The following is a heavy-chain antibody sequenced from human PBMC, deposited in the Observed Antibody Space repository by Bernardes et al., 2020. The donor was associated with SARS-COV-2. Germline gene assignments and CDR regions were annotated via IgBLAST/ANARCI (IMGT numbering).Heavy chain of an antibody. V-gene: IGHV3-43*01. CDR3: AKELDCGGGHCFFFDY. J-gene: IGHJ4*02. Sequence: GGSLRLSCAASGFSFNRFTMHWVRRVPGKGLEWVSLIDRNSRVTYYSDSVKGRFTISRDNSESSLYLQMNSLRPEDTALYYCAKELDCGGGHCFFFDYWGRGTLGTV. CDR2: IDRNSRVT. CDR1: GFSFNRFT. D-gene: IGHD2-21*01.